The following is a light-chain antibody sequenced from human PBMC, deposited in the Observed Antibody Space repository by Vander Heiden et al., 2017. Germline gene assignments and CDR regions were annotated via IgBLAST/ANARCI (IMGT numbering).Light chain of an antibody. Sequence: EIVLTQSPGTQSLSPGERVTLSCRASQSVTTNQVAWYQQKPGQTPRLLIYDASRRATGIPDRFSGSGSGTDFTLTISRLEPEDFAVYYCHQEGCSFLTFGGGTKVEIK. J-gene: IGKJ4*01. CDR3: HQEGCSFLT. CDR1: QSVTTNQ. V-gene: IGKV3-20*01. CDR2: DAS.